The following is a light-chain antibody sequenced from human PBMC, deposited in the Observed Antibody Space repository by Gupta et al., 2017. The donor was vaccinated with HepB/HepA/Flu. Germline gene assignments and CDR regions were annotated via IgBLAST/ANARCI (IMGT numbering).Light chain of an antibody. CDR2: RNN. CDR1: SSNIGSNY. V-gene: IGLV1-47*01. J-gene: IGLJ1*01. Sequence: QSVLTQPPSASGTPGQRVTISCSGSSSNIGSNYVYWYQQLPGTAPNLLIYRNNQRPSGVPDRFSGSKSGTSASLAISGLRSEDEADYYCEAWDDSLSGLYVFGTGTKVTVL. CDR3: EAWDDSLSGLYV.